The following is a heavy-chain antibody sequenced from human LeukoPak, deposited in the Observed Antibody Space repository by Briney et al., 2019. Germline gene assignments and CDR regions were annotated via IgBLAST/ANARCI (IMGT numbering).Heavy chain of an antibody. CDR2: IFPSGGEI. CDR3: ATYRQVLLPFES. J-gene: IGHJ4*02. D-gene: IGHD2-8*02. V-gene: IGHV3-23*01. Sequence: GGSLRLSCAASGFTFSTFAMVWVRRPPGKGLEWVSSIFPSGGEIHYADSVRGRFTISRDNSKSTLSLQMNSLRAEDTAIYYCATYRQVLLPFESWGQGTLVTVSS. CDR1: GFTFSTFA.